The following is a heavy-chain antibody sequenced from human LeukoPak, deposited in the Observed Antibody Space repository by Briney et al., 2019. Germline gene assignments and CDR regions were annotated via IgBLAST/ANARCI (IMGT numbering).Heavy chain of an antibody. CDR1: GFTVSSNY. D-gene: IGHD6-6*01. V-gene: IGHV3-53*01. CDR3: ARGRSTSSWECDY. CDR2: ISSGGST. J-gene: IGHJ4*02. Sequence: GGSLRLSCAASGFTVSSNYMSWVRRAPGKGLEWVSVISSGGSTYYADSMKGRFTISRDNAKNLLYLQMNSLRDDDTAVYYCARGRSTSSWECDYWGQGTLVTVSS.